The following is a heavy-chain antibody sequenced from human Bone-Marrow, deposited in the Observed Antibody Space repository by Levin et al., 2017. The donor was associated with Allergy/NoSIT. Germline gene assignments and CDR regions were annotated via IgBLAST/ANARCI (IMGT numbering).Heavy chain of an antibody. V-gene: IGHV4-38-2*02. J-gene: IGHJ4*02. CDR3: VRDGGYQLLALFSYFDY. Sequence: SQTLSLTCSVSGYSIRSAYYWGWIRQTPGKGLEWIGRVFHTGTTSYNPSLQSRVTMSRDTSTNHFSLQLRSVIAADTAIYYCVRDGGYQLLALFSYFDYLGQGVLVTVSS. CDR2: VFHTGTT. D-gene: IGHD1-26*01. CDR1: GYSIRSAYY.